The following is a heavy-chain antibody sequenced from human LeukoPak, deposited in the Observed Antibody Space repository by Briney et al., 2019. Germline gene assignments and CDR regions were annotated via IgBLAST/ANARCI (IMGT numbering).Heavy chain of an antibody. D-gene: IGHD2-2*01. V-gene: IGHV3-48*04. CDR3: ARDRSPRQCSRSGCYFARGWFEY. CDR2: IGNTGHTT. Sequence: GGSLRLSCAASGFTFSSYWMHWVRQAPGKGLEWVAYIGNTGHTTKYADSVRGRFTISRDNAKNSLFLQMNNLGVDDTSVYYCARDRSPRQCSRSGCYFARGWFEYWGQGTLVTVSS. CDR1: GFTFSSYW. J-gene: IGHJ4*02.